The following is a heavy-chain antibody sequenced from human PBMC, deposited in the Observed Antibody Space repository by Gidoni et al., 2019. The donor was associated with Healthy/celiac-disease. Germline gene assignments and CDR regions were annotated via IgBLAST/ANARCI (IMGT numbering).Heavy chain of an antibody. Sequence: QITLKESGPTLVKPTQTLTLTCTFSGFSLSTSGEGVCWIRQPTGKALAWLALIYWDDVKSFSPSLKNRLTITQDAYKNHMVLTMTNIDPVDTAKYYCAHSGGYDQGRAFDIWGQGTLVTVSS. CDR3: AHSGGYDQGRAFDI. V-gene: IGHV2-5*02. CDR2: IYWDDVK. D-gene: IGHD5-12*01. J-gene: IGHJ3*02. CDR1: GFSLSTSGEG.